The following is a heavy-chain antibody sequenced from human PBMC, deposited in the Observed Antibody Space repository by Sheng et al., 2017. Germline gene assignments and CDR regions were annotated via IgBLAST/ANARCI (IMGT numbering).Heavy chain of an antibody. J-gene: IGHJ3*02. Sequence: EVQLVESGGGLVKPGGTLRLSCAASGFTFSSYSMNWVRQAPGKGLEWVSSISSSSNYIYYADSVKGRFTISRDNAKNSLYLHMNSLRAEDTAVYYCARDTRDGAFDIWGQGTMVTVSS. CDR3: ARDTRDGAFDI. CDR1: GFTFSSYS. D-gene: IGHD2-2*01. V-gene: IGHV3-21*01. CDR2: ISSSSNYI.